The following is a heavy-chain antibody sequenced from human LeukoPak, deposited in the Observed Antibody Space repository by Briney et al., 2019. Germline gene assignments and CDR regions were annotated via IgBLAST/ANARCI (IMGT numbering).Heavy chain of an antibody. CDR2: INHSGST. V-gene: IGHV4-34*01. CDR1: GFTFDDYG. J-gene: IGHJ4*02. D-gene: IGHD3-10*01. CDR3: ARGRRYYGSGSPCDY. Sequence: KSGGSLRLSCAASGFTFDDYGMSWVRQAPGKGLEWIGEINHSGSTNYNPSLKSRVTISVDTSKNQFSLKLSSVTAADTAVYYCARGRRYYGSGSPCDYWGQGTLVTVSS.